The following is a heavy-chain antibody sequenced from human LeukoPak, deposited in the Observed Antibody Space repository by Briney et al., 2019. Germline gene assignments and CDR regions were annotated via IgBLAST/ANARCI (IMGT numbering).Heavy chain of an antibody. D-gene: IGHD3-10*01. CDR3: ARRGITADY. V-gene: IGHV4-59*12. CDR2: IYYSGST. CDR1: GGSISSYY. J-gene: IGHJ4*02. Sequence: SETLSLTCTVSGGSISSYYWSWIRQPPGKGLEWIGYIYYSGSTSYNPSLKSRVTISVDTSKNQFSLKLSSVTAADTAVYYCARRGITADYWGQGTLVTVSS.